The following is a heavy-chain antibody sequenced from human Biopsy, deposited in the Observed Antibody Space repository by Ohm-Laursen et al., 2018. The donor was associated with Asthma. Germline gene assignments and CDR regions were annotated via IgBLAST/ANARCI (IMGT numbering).Heavy chain of an antibody. CDR2: HDHEEGGT. V-gene: IGHV1-24*01. CDR3: ASDFPKDYVRYNFQF. J-gene: IGHJ6*02. Sequence: GASVKVSCKISGYSLTDLSMYWVRQAPGQGLEWMGGHDHEEGGTVNARRFQGRVTMTEDTSTDTAYMELSSLSSDDTAVYYCASDFPKDYVRYNFQFWGQGTTVTVSS. CDR1: GYSLTDLS. D-gene: IGHD2/OR15-2a*01.